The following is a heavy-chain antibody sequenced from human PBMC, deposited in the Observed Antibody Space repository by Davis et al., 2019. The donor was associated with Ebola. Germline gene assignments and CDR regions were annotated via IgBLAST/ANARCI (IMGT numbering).Heavy chain of an antibody. CDR3: GRGGIAVGYRYYFDY. J-gene: IGHJ4*02. CDR2: ISYDGNNK. V-gene: IGHV3-30-3*01. CDR1: GFTFSSYA. D-gene: IGHD6-19*01. Sequence: PGGSLRLSCAASGFTFSSYAMHWVRQAPGKGLEWVAVISYDGNNKYYADSVKGRFTISRDNSKNTLCLQMNGLRAEDTAVYYCGRGGIAVGYRYYFDYWGQGTLVTVSS.